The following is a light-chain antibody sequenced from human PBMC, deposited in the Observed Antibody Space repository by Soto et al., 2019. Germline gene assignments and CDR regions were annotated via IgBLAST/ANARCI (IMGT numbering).Light chain of an antibody. V-gene: IGLV2-14*01. CDR3: CSYTRTSNHYF. J-gene: IGLJ1*01. CDR1: SSDIGGYDY. CDR2: EVR. Sequence: QAVVTQPASVSGSPGQSITISCTGTSSDIGGYDYVSWYQQRPGKAPKLMIYEVRYRPSGVSNRFSGSKYGNTASLTISGIQAEDEAVYYCCSYTRTSNHYFFGRGTKVTVL.